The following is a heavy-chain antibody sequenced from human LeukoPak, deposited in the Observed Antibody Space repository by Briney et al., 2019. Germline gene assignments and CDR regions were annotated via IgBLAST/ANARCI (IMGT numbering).Heavy chain of an antibody. CDR1: GFTFNNYG. CDR3: AKDPTFGGADY. D-gene: IGHD3-10*01. CDR2: VRYDATDK. J-gene: IGHJ4*02. Sequence: GGSLRLSCAASGFTFNNYGIHWVRQAPGKGLEWVAFVRYDATDKYYADSVKGRFTISRDNSRNTVYLEMNSLRGEDTAVYYCAKDPTFGGADYWGQGTLVTVSS. V-gene: IGHV3-30*02.